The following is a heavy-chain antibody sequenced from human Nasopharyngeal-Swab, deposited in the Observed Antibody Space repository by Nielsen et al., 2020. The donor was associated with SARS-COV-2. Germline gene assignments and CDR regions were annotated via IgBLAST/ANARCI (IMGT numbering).Heavy chain of an antibody. D-gene: IGHD5-12*01. CDR1: GYTFTRYG. Sequence: ASVKVSCKTSGYTFTRYGISWVRQAPGQGLEWMGRINPNSGGTNYAQKFQGRVTMTRDTSISTAYMELSRLRSDDTAVYYCARDPSGYDSDYWGQGTLVTVSS. CDR2: INPNSGGT. CDR3: ARDPSGYDSDY. V-gene: IGHV1-2*06. J-gene: IGHJ4*02.